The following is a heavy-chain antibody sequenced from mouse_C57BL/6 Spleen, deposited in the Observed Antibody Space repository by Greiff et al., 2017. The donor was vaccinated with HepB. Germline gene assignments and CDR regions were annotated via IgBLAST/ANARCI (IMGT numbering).Heavy chain of an antibody. J-gene: IGHJ1*03. CDR3: ARVEYYGSSYEYFDV. CDR2: IYPGSGNT. V-gene: IGHV1-76*01. Sequence: VKLMESGAELVRPGASVKLSCKASGYTFTDYYINWVKQRPGQGLEWIARIYPGSGNTYYNEKFKGKATLTAEKSSSTAYMQLGSLTSEDSAVYFCARVEYYGSSYEYFDVWGTGTTVTVSS. D-gene: IGHD1-1*01. CDR1: GYTFTDYY.